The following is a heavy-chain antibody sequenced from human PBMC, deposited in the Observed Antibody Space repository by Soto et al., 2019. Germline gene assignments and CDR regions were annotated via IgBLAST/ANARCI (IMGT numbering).Heavy chain of an antibody. J-gene: IGHJ5*02. CDR3: ARGGSRIGYCTNGVCSNWFDP. D-gene: IGHD2-8*01. CDR1: GYTFTSYY. CDR2: INPSGGST. Sequence: ASVKVSCKASGYTFTSYYMHWVRQAPGQGLEWMGIINPSGGSTSYAQKFQGRVTMTRDTSTSTVYMELSSLRSEDTAVYYCARGGSRIGYCTNGVCSNWFDPWGQGTLVTVSS. V-gene: IGHV1-46*01.